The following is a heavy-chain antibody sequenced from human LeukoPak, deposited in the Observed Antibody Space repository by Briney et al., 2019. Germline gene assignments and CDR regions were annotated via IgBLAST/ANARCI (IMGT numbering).Heavy chain of an antibody. D-gene: IGHD6-13*01. Sequence: GGSLRLSCAASGVTFSSYGMHWVRQAPGKGLEWVAVISYDGSNKYYADSVKGRFTISRDNSKNTLYLQMNSLRAEDTAVYYCAKWGNRSWYSFLYCGQGTPLTAPS. CDR3: AKWGNRSWYSFLY. J-gene: IGHJ4*02. V-gene: IGHV3-30*18. CDR1: GVTFSSYG. CDR2: ISYDGSNK.